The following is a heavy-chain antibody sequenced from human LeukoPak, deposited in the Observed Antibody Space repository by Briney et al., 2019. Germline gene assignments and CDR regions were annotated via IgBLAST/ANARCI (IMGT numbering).Heavy chain of an antibody. CDR2: TSYDGSNK. D-gene: IGHD5-18*01. CDR3: AKDTGYSYGTEIAD. CDR1: GFTFSSYG. J-gene: IGHJ4*02. V-gene: IGHV3-30*18. Sequence: GRSLRLSCAASGFTFSSYGMPWVRQAPGKGLEWVAVTSYDGSNKYYADSLKGRFTISRDNAKNSLYLQMNSLRAEDTALYYCAKDTGYSYGTEIADWGQGTLVTVSS.